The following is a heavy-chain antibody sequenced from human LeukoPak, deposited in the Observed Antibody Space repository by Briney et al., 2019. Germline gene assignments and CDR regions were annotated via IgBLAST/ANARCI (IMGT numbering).Heavy chain of an antibody. V-gene: IGHV1-46*03. J-gene: IGHJ4*02. D-gene: IGHD2-2*01. CDR1: GYTFTSYY. Sequence: ASVKVSCQASGYTFTSYYMHWVRPAPGQGLEWMGLINPSGSRTSYAQKFQGRVTMTRDTSTSTVYMELSSLRPEDTAVSYCTGVYRYCRSNICFLGYWGQKTLGTVSS. CDR2: INPSGSRT. CDR3: TGVYRYCRSNICFLGY.